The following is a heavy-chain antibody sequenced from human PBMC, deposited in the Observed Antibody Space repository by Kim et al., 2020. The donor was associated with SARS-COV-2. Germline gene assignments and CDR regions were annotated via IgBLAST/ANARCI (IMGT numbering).Heavy chain of an antibody. V-gene: IGHV4-31*02. Sequence: PALQGRVTISVDTAKNQFSLKLGSVTAADTAVYYCAGAKASSSWYFDYWGQGTLVTVSS. CDR3: AGAKASSSWYFDY. D-gene: IGHD6-13*01. J-gene: IGHJ4*02.